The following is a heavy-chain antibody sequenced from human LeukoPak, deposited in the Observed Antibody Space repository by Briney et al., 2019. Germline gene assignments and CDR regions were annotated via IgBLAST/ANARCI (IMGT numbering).Heavy chain of an antibody. CDR2: MSHSGST. CDR1: GYSISSGYH. CDR3: ARHHLYDSSGDGRYYFDY. D-gene: IGHD3-22*01. J-gene: IGHJ4*02. Sequence: SETLSLTCSVSGYSISSGYHWGWIRQPTGKGLEWIGSMSHSGSTYYNPSLKSRVTISVDTSKNQFSVKLSSVTAADTAVYYCARHHLYDSSGDGRYYFDYWGQGTLVTVSS. V-gene: IGHV4-38-2*02.